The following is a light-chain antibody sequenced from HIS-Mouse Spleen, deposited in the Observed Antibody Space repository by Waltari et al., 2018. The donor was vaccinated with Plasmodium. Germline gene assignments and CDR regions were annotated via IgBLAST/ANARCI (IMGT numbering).Light chain of an antibody. CDR3: MIWPSNASGV. V-gene: IGLV5-37*01. CDR2: YYSDADK. CDR1: SDINVGTYN. Sequence: QPVLTQPPSSSASPGESARLTCTLPSDINVGTYNIYWYQPNPGSPPRYLLYYYSDADKGQGSVVPSRFSGSKDASANTGILLISGLQSEDEADYYCMIWPSNASGVFGGGTKLTVL. J-gene: IGLJ3*02.